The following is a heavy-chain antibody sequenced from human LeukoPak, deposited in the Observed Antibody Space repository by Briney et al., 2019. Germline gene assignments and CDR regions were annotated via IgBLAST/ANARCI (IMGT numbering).Heavy chain of an antibody. D-gene: IGHD5-18*01. V-gene: IGHV3-74*01. CDR1: GFSFSTYG. Sequence: GGSLRLSCAASGFSFSTYGIHWVRQAPGKGLVWVSRIKSDGSTTTYADSVKGRFTISRDNAKNTLYLQMNSLRAEDTAVYYCARVVDTHFDYWGQGTLVTVSS. CDR2: IKSDGSTT. CDR3: ARVVDTHFDY. J-gene: IGHJ4*02.